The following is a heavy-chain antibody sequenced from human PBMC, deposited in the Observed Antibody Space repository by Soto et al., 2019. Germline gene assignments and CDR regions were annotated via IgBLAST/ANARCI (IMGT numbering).Heavy chain of an antibody. D-gene: IGHD2-21*02. CDR3: FGVMAATLDY. Sequence: PXGTLSLTCSVSGGSIKNTNYHWGWIRQPPGKGLEWIGTLYYRGATDYNPSLKTRVTISVDTSKNLLSLNLSSVTAADTAVYYCFGVMAATLDYWGQGTLVTVSS. V-gene: IGHV4-39*01. CDR2: LYYRGAT. CDR1: GGSIKNTNYH. J-gene: IGHJ4*01.